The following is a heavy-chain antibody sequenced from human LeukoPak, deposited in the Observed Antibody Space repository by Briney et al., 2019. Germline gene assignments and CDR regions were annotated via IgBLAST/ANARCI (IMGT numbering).Heavy chain of an antibody. V-gene: IGHV4-34*01. D-gene: IGHD2-21*01. CDR3: ERVSSVWVNDYYYYMDV. CDR1: GGSFSGYY. J-gene: IGHJ6*03. CDR2: INHSGST. Sequence: PSETLSLTCAVYGGSFSGYYWSWIRQPPGKGLEWIGEINHSGSTNYNPSLKSRVTISVDTSKNQFSLKLSSVTAADTAVYYCERVSSVWVNDYYYYMDVWGKGTKVTVSS.